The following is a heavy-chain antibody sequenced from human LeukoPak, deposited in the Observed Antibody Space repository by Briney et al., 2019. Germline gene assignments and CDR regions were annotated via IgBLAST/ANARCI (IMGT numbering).Heavy chain of an antibody. CDR1: EFTFSSYA. D-gene: IGHD6-6*01. Sequence: GGSLRLSCAASEFTFSSYAMSWVRQAPGKGLEWVSAISGSGGSTYYADSVKGRFTISRDNSKNTLYLQMNSLRAEDTAVYYCARSESLAARPFDYWGQGTLVTVSS. CDR3: ARSESLAARPFDY. V-gene: IGHV3-23*01. CDR2: ISGSGGST. J-gene: IGHJ4*02.